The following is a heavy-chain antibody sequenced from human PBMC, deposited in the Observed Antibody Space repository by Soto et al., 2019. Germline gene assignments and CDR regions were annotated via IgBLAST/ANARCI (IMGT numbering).Heavy chain of an antibody. CDR2: IIPIFGTA. Sequence: SVKVSCKTSGGTFSTYSIVCVLQSPVGWREWMGGIIPIFGTANYAQKFQDRVTITADKSTNTAFMELSSLKSEDTAMYYCASSSGNNYGVGTNYYFDYWGQGTLVTVSS. V-gene: IGHV1-69*06. J-gene: IGHJ4*02. CDR3: ASSSGNNYGVGTNYYFDY. CDR1: GGTFSTYS. D-gene: IGHD1-26*01.